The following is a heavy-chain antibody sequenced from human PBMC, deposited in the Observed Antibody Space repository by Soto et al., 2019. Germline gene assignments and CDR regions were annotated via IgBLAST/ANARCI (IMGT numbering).Heavy chain of an antibody. CDR1: GFTFSSYA. CDR3: AKSIYSHGSSGMDV. CDR2: ISGSGGST. Sequence: PGGSLRLSCAASGFTFSSYAMNWVRQAPGKGLEWVSAISGSGGSTYYAGSVKGRFTISRDNSKNTLYLQMNSLRAEDTAVHYCAKSIYSHGSSGMDVWGQGTTVTVSS. D-gene: IGHD5-18*01. J-gene: IGHJ6*02. V-gene: IGHV3-23*01.